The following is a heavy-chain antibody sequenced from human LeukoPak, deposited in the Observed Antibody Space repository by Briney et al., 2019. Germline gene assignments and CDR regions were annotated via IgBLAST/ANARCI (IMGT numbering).Heavy chain of an antibody. CDR3: ARYYYDSSGYYYFDY. CDR1: GFTFRSYW. Sequence: GGSLRLSCAASGFTFRSYWMHWVRQVPGKGLVWVSRIHSDGSSTTYADSVKGRFSISRDNAKNTLYLQMNSLRAEDTAVYYCARYYYDSSGYYYFDYWGQGTLVTVSS. J-gene: IGHJ4*02. V-gene: IGHV3-74*01. CDR2: IHSDGSST. D-gene: IGHD3-22*01.